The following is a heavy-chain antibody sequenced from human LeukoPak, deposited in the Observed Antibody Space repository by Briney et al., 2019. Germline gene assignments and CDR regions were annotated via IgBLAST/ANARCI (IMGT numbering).Heavy chain of an antibody. D-gene: IGHD3-22*01. V-gene: IGHV3-48*04. CDR1: GFTFSSYS. Sequence: PGGSLRLSCAASGFTFSSYSMNWVRQAPGKGPEWGSYISSSSSTIYYADSVKGRFTISRDNAKNSLYLQMNSLRAEDTAVYYCAREQDDSSGYYPDYWGQGTLVTVSS. CDR3: AREQDDSSGYYPDY. J-gene: IGHJ4*02. CDR2: ISSSSSTI.